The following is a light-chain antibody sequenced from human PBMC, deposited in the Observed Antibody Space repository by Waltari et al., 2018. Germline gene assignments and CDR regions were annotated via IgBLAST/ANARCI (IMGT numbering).Light chain of an antibody. J-gene: IGLJ2*01. Sequence: QSVLTQPPSVSGAPGQPVTISCTGSRSTIGAGYGVHWYQQLPGTAPKLLIDNGANRPSGVPDRFSGSRSGTSASLAITGLQAEDEADYFCHSYDRSLDGVVFGGGTKLTVL. CDR2: NGA. V-gene: IGLV1-40*01. CDR3: HSYDRSLDGVV. CDR1: RSTIGAGYG.